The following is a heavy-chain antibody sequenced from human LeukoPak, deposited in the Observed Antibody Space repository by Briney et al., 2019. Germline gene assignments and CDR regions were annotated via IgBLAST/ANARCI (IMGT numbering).Heavy chain of an antibody. D-gene: IGHD2-15*01. Sequence: PSETLSLTCTVSGGSISSYYWNWIRQPAGKGLEWIGRIYTSGSTNYNPSLKSRVTMSVDTSRNQFSLKLSSVTAADTAVYYCGRSYSGGGGKWFDPWGQGTLVTVSS. V-gene: IGHV4-4*07. CDR3: GRSYSGGGGKWFDP. CDR1: GGSISSYY. J-gene: IGHJ5*02. CDR2: IYTSGST.